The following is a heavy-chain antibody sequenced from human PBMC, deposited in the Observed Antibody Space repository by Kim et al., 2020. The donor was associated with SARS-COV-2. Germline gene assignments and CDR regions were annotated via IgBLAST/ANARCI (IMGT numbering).Heavy chain of an antibody. CDR2: ISGSGGST. V-gene: IGHV3-23*01. CDR1: GFTFSSYA. CDR3: AKDETGSWYYDFWSGQQTIDY. J-gene: IGHJ4*02. Sequence: GGSLRLSCAASGFTFSSYAMSWVRQAPGKGLEWVSAISGSGGSTYYADSVKGRFTISRDNSKNTLYLQMNSLRAEDTAVYYCAKDETGSWYYDFWSGQQTIDYWGQGTLVTVSS. D-gene: IGHD3-3*01.